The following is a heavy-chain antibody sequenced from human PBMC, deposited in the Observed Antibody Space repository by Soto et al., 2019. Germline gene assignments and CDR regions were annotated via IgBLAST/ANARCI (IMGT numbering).Heavy chain of an antibody. Sequence: QLQLQESGPGLVKPSETLSLTCTVSGGSISSSSYYWGWIRQPPGKGLEWIGSIDYSGSTYYNPSLKSRVTISVDTSKNQFSLKLSSVTAADTAVYYCARHGEVYDFWSGYRNYYYYGMDVWGQGTTVTVSS. CDR3: ARHGEVYDFWSGYRNYYYYGMDV. J-gene: IGHJ6*02. D-gene: IGHD3-3*01. CDR2: IDYSGST. V-gene: IGHV4-39*01. CDR1: GGSISSSSYY.